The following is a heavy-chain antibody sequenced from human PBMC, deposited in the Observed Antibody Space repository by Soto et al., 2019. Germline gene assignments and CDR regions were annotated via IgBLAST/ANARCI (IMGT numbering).Heavy chain of an antibody. CDR1: GYSISSSNW. J-gene: IGHJ4*02. V-gene: IGHV4-28*01. CDR2: IYYSGTT. Sequence: SETLSLTCAVSGYSISSSNWWGWIRQPPGKGLEWIGYIYYSGTTYYNPSLKSRVTMSVDTSKNQFSLKLTSVTAVDTAVYYCARREIQGPIDEWGQRTLVTVSS. D-gene: IGHD1-26*01. CDR3: ARREIQGPIDE.